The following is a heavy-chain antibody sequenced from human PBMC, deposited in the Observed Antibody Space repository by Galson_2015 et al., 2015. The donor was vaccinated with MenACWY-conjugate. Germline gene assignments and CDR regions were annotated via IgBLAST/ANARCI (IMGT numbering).Heavy chain of an antibody. D-gene: IGHD6-19*01. CDR2: INPSGGST. CDR3: ARDSGGSTQWLVHYYYYGMDV. CDR1: GYTFTSYY. Sequence: SVKVSCKASGYTFTSYYVHWVRQAPGQGLEWMGIINPSGGSTSYAQKFQGRVTMTRDTSTSTVYMELSSLRSEDTAVYYCARDSGGSTQWLVHYYYYGMDVWGQGTTVTVSS. J-gene: IGHJ6*02. V-gene: IGHV1-46*01.